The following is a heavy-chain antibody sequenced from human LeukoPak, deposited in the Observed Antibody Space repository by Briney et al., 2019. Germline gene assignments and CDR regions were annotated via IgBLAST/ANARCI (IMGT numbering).Heavy chain of an antibody. CDR3: ASIFGLDYYDTTGQFDY. D-gene: IGHD3-22*01. CDR2: INDSGST. V-gene: IGHV4-34*01. Sequence: SETLSLTCAVYGGSFSGYYWSWIRQPPGKGLEWIGEINDSGSTNYNPSLKSRVTISVDTSKSQFSLKLSSVTAADTATYYCASIFGLDYYDTTGQFDYWGQGNLVTVSS. J-gene: IGHJ4*02. CDR1: GGSFSGYY.